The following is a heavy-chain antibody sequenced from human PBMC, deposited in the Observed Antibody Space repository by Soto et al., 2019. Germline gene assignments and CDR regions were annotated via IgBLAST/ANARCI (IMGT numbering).Heavy chain of an antibody. CDR3: ASNVDTAMSYYYFDY. CDR1: GYTFTGYY. CDR2: INPNSGGT. J-gene: IGHJ4*02. D-gene: IGHD5-18*01. V-gene: IGHV1-2*02. Sequence: QVQLVQSGAEVKKPGASVKVSCKASGYTFTGYYMHWVRQAPGQGLEWMGWINPNSGGTNYAQKFQGRVTMTRDTSISTAYMELSRLRTDDTAVYYCASNVDTAMSYYYFDYWGQGTLVTVSS.